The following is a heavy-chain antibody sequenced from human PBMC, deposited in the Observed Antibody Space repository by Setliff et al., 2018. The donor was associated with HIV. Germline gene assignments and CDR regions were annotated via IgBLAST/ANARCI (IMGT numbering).Heavy chain of an antibody. D-gene: IGHD2-21*01. CDR3: AKQYCGGDCYSDSYYYMDV. CDR1: GGSINSFY. Sequence: PSETLSLTCTVSGGSINSFYWSWIRQPAGKGLEWIGRIYAIGSTYYNPSLKSRVTISVDTSKNQFSLKLSSVTAADTAVYYCAKQYCGGDCYSDSYYYMDVWGKGTTVTVSS. V-gene: IGHV4-4*07. J-gene: IGHJ6*03. CDR2: IYAIGST.